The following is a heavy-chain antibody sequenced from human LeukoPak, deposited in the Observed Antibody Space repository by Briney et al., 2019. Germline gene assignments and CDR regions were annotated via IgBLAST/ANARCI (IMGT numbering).Heavy chain of an antibody. V-gene: IGHV1-18*01. CDR1: GYTFTSYG. D-gene: IGHD1-26*01. Sequence: ASVKVSCKASGYTFTSYGISWVRQAPGQGLEWMGWISAYNGNTNYAQKLQGRVTMTTDTSTSTAYMELSSLRSEDTAVYYCARGGIVGAQASYYYYGMDVWGQGTTVTVSS. CDR3: ARGGIVGAQASYYYYGMDV. J-gene: IGHJ6*02. CDR2: ISAYNGNT.